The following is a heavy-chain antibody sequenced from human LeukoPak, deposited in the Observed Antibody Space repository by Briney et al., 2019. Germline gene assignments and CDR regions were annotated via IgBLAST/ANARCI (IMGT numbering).Heavy chain of an antibody. J-gene: IGHJ6*03. CDR3: AKDSSVKGYYHYYMDV. CDR2: IRYDGSNK. CDR1: GFTFSSYD. Sequence: PGGSLRLSCAASGFTFSSYDMHWVCQAPGKGLEWVAFIRYDGSNKYYADSVKGRFTISRDNSKNTLYLQMNSLRAEDTAVYYCAKDSSVKGYYHYYMDVWGKGTTVTISS. V-gene: IGHV3-30*02. D-gene: IGHD3-10*01.